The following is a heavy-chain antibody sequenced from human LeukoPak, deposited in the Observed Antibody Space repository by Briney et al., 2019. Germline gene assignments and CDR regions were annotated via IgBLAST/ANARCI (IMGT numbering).Heavy chain of an antibody. J-gene: IGHJ6*03. D-gene: IGHD3-16*01. Sequence: PGGSLRLSCAASGFTVSSNYMSWVRQAPGKGLKWVSTINDNGADTYYADSVKGRFTISRDNSYNTVSLQMNSLRDEDTGVYYCAKGLRTGVGPYMGYHYYMDVWGKGATVTVSS. CDR2: INDNGADT. CDR3: AKGLRTGVGPYMGYHYYMDV. V-gene: IGHV3-23*01. CDR1: GFTVSSNY.